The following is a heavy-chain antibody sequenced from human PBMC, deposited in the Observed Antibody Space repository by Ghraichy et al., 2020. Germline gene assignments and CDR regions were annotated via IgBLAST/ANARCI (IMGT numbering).Heavy chain of an antibody. D-gene: IGHD5-24*01. CDR1: GGSFSGYY. J-gene: IGHJ4*02. CDR3: ARQKLRDGYTKYKNYFDY. Sequence: SETLSLTCAVYGGSFSGYYWSWIRQPPGKGLEWIGEINHSGSTNYNPSLKSRVTISVDTSKNQFSLKLSSVTAADTAVYYCARQKLRDGYTKYKNYFDYWGQGTLVTVSS. V-gene: IGHV4-34*01. CDR2: INHSGST.